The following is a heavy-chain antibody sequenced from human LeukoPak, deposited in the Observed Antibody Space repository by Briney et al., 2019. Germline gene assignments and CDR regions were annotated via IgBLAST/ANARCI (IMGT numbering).Heavy chain of an antibody. CDR1: GLSISDQY. V-gene: IGHV3-53*01. D-gene: IGHD1-1*01. CDR3: ARDRGYAMDV. CDR2: IQGGGNI. J-gene: IGHJ6*02. Sequence: PGGSLRLSCAASGLSISDQYMSWVRQAPGKGLEWVSIIQGGGNIYYADSLKGRITVSRDNSKNTVYLQMNSLRPEDTAVYYCARDRGYAMDVWGQGTTVTVSS.